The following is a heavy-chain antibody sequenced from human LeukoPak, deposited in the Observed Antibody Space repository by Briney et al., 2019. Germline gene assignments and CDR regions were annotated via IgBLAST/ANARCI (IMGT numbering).Heavy chain of an antibody. CDR2: ISGSGGST. Sequence: PGGSQRLSCAASGFTFSIYAMTWVRQAPGKGLEWVSGISGSGGSTYYADSVKGRFTISRDNSKNTLYLQMNSLRAEDTAVYYCAKASRITIFGVAPDYWGQGTLVTVSS. CDR1: GFTFSIYA. J-gene: IGHJ4*02. CDR3: AKASRITIFGVAPDY. V-gene: IGHV3-23*01. D-gene: IGHD3-3*01.